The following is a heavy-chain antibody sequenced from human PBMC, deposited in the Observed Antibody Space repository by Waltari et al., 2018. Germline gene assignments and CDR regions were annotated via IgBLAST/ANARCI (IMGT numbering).Heavy chain of an antibody. D-gene: IGHD4-4*01. CDR3: ARSNGSNYYYGMDV. V-gene: IGHV3-9*03. J-gene: IGHJ6*02. Sequence: EVQLVESGGGLVQPGRSLRLSCAASGLHFADYAMHWVRPAPGKGLEWVSGISWNSGSIGYADSVKGRFTISRDNAKNSLYLQMNSLRAEDMALYYCARSNGSNYYYGMDVWGQGTTVTVSS. CDR2: ISWNSGSI. CDR1: GLHFADYA.